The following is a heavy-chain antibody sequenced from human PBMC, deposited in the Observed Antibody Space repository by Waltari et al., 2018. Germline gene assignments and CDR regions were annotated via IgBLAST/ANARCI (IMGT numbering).Heavy chain of an antibody. CDR2: IRSRTKGDAT. V-gene: IGHV3-73*01. CDR1: GLIFSDYA. Sequence: EVQLVESGGALVQPGGSLKLPCAASGLIFSDYAIHWVRQASGKGPEWVGRIRSRTKGDATGYAESVQGRFTISRDDSKNTVYLEMNSLKTDDTAVYYCIRPFEMGIDWGRGTLVTVSS. J-gene: IGHJ4*02. D-gene: IGHD7-27*01. CDR3: IRPFEMGID.